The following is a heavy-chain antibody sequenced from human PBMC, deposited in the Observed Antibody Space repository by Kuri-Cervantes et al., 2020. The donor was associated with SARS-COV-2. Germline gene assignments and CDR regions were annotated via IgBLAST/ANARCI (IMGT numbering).Heavy chain of an antibody. V-gene: IGHV4-61*01. CDR3: ARGKWSSSSPLDY. Sequence: SETLSLTCAVSGGSISSSYYWSWIRQPPGKGLEWIGYIYYSGSTNYNPSLKSRVTISVDTSKNQFSLKLSSVTAADTAVYYCARGKWSSSSPLDYWGQGTLVTVSS. D-gene: IGHD6-6*01. CDR1: GGSISSSYY. J-gene: IGHJ4*02. CDR2: IYYSGST.